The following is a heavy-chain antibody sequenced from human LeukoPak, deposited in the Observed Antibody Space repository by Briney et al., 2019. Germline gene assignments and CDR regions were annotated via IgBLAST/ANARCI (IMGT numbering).Heavy chain of an antibody. CDR3: ARQPHYNLVGAANHFDY. D-gene: IGHD1-26*01. CDR2: IYYSGST. V-gene: IGHV4-39*01. CDR1: GGSISSYY. Sequence: SETLSLTCTVSGGSISSYYWGWIRQPPGKGLEWIGSIYYSGSTYYNPSLKSRVTISVDTSKNQFSLKLSSVTAADTAVYYCARQPHYNLVGAANHFDYWGQGTLVTVSS. J-gene: IGHJ4*02.